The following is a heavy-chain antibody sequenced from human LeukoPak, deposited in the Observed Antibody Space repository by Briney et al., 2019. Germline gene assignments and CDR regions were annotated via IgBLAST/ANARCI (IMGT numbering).Heavy chain of an antibody. CDR3: AGGLQSCSSSSCYAY. J-gene: IGHJ1*01. D-gene: IGHD2-2*01. Sequence: ASVKVSCKASGYTFTSYDINWVRHATGQGLEWMGWMNPDSGNTYNAEKLQGRVTMTRNTSISTAYMELSSLRSEDTAIYYCAGGLQSCSSSSCYAYWGQGTLVAVSS. CDR1: GYTFTSYD. V-gene: IGHV1-8*01. CDR2: MNPDSGNT.